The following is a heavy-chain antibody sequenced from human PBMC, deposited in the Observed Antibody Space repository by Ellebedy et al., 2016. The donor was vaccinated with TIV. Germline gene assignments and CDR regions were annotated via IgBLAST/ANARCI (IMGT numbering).Heavy chain of an antibody. CDR2: IRSKASGGTE. D-gene: IGHD2-21*02. J-gene: IGHJ3*01. CDR3: STDRPDCGGRDCYHAFAF. Sequence: PGGSLRLSCAASGFTFTNAWMSWVRQAPGKELEWIARIRSKASGGTEDYAAPVTGRFTISRDDSKNTLFLQMNSLKTEDTAVYYCSTDRPDCGGRDCYHAFAFWGHGTTVTVSS. V-gene: IGHV3-15*01. CDR1: GFTFTNAW.